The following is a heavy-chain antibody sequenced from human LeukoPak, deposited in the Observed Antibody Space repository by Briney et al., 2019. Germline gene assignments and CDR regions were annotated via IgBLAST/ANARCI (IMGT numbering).Heavy chain of an antibody. J-gene: IGHJ5*02. V-gene: IGHV1-69*13. CDR3: AREGGVVLMVYAPNTGWFDP. D-gene: IGHD2-8*01. CDR2: IIPIFGTA. CDR1: GGTFSSYT. Sequence: SVKVSCKASGGTFSSYTISWVRRAPGQGLEWMGGIIPIFGTANYAQKFQGRVTITADESTSTAYMELSSLRSEDTAVYYCAREGGVVLMVYAPNTGWFDPWGQGTLVTVSS.